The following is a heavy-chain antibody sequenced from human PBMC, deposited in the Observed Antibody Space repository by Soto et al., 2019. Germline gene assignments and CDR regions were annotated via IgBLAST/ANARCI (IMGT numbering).Heavy chain of an antibody. D-gene: IGHD3-10*02. J-gene: IGHJ5*02. CDR1: GGSISSSSYY. V-gene: IGHV4-39*01. CDR2: IYYSGST. Sequence: SETLSLTCTVSGGSISSSSYYWGWIRQPPGKGLEWIGSIYYSGSTYYNPSLKSRVTISVDTSKNQFSLKLSSVTAADTAVYYRARHVRLANWFDPWGQGNLVTISS. CDR3: ARHVRLANWFDP.